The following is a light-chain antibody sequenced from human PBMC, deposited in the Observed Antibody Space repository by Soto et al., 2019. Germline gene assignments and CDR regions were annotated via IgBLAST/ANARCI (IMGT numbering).Light chain of an antibody. J-gene: IGLJ1*01. CDR1: SSDVGGYNY. CDR3: GSYASNIYV. Sequence: QPVLTQPASVSGSPGQSITISCTGTSSDVGGYNYVSWYQQHPGKAPKLMIYEVSNRPSGVSNRFSGSKSGNTASLTISGLQAEDEADYYCGSYASNIYVFGTGTKLTVL. V-gene: IGLV2-14*01. CDR2: EVS.